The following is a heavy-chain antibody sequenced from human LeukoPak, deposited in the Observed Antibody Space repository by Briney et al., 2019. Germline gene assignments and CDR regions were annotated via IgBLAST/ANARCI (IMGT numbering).Heavy chain of an antibody. CDR3: ASRSSNYYYYGMDV. D-gene: IGHD6-6*01. V-gene: IGHV5-51*01. CDR1: GHRFTSYW. CDR2: IYPGDSDT. J-gene: IGHJ6*02. Sequence: GESLKISCKGSGHRFTSYWIGWVRQMPGKGLEWMAIIYPGDSDTRYSPSFQGQVTISVDKTISTAYLQWSSLKASDTAMYYCASRSSNYYYYGMDVWGQGTTVTVSS.